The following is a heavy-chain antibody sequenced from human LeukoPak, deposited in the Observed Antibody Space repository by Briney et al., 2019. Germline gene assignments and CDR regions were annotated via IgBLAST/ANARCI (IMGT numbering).Heavy chain of an antibody. V-gene: IGHV1-2*02. Sequence: ASVKVSCKASGYTFSGYYMHWVRQAPGQGLEWMGWINPNSGGTNYAQKFQGRVTMTRDTSISTAYMEMRRLRSDDTAVYYCARDLTMVRGVLVYYYYMDVWGKGTTVTVSS. D-gene: IGHD3-10*01. CDR3: ARDLTMVRGVLVYYYYMDV. J-gene: IGHJ6*03. CDR2: INPNSGGT. CDR1: GYTFSGYY.